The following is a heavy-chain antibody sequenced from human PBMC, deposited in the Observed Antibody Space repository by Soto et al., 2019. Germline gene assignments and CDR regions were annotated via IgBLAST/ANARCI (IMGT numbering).Heavy chain of an antibody. V-gene: IGHV1-8*01. J-gene: IGHJ6*02. Sequence: QVQLVQSGAEVKKPGASVKVSCKASGYTFTSYDINWVRQATGQGLEWMGWMNPKSGNTGYAQKFQGRVTMTRNTSISTAYMELSSLRSEDTAVYYCARWPDGYYYYGMDVWGQGTTVTVSS. CDR3: ARWPDGYYYYGMDV. CDR2: MNPKSGNT. CDR1: GYTFTSYD.